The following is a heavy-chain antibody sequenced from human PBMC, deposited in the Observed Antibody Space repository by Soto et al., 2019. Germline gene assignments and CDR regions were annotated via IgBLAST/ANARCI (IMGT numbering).Heavy chain of an antibody. CDR3: ASGSCSGGSCYDHYYYGMDV. V-gene: IGHV3-23*01. Sequence: GGSLRLSCAASGFTFSSYAMSWVRQAPGKGLEWVSAISGSGGSTYYADSVKGRFTISRDNSKNTLYLQMNSLRAEDTAVYYCASGSCSGGSCYDHYYYGMDVWGQGTTVTVSS. CDR2: ISGSGGST. J-gene: IGHJ6*02. CDR1: GFTFSSYA. D-gene: IGHD2-15*01.